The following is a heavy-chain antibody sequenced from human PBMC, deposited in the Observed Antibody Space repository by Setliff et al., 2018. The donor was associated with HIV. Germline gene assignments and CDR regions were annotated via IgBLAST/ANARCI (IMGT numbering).Heavy chain of an antibody. CDR3: AAESAWAFDI. CDR2: IIPIFGTA. CDR1: GGTFSSYA. V-gene: IGHV1-69*05. J-gene: IGHJ3*02. Sequence: SVKVSCKASGGTFSSYAISWVRQAPGQGLEWMGGIIPIFGTANYAQKFQGRVTITTDESTSTAYMELSSLRPEDTAVYYCAAESAWAFDIWGQGTMVTVSS.